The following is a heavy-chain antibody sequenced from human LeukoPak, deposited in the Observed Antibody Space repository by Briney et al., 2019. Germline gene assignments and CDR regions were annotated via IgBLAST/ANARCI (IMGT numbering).Heavy chain of an antibody. Sequence: GDPLRLSCAASRFTFSSYAMSWVRQAPGKGLEWVSAISGSGGITYNADSVKGRFTISRDNSKNTLYLQVNSLRAEDTAVYYCAKGAVNFDSSYHDYWGEGTLVT. CDR1: RFTFSSYA. D-gene: IGHD3-9*01. J-gene: IGHJ4*02. CDR3: AKGAVNFDSSYHDY. CDR2: ISGSGGIT. V-gene: IGHV3-23*01.